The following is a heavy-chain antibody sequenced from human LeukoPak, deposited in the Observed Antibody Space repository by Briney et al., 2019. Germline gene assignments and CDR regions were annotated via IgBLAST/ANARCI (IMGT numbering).Heavy chain of an antibody. D-gene: IGHD3-10*01. Sequence: PSETLSLSCAVYGGSFSGYYWSWICQPPGKGLEWIGEINHSGSTNYNPSLKSRVTISVDTSKNQFSLKLSSVTAADTAVYYCARQDGSGYYFDYWGQGTLVTVSS. CDR2: INHSGST. CDR1: GGSFSGYY. CDR3: ARQDGSGYYFDY. J-gene: IGHJ4*02. V-gene: IGHV4-34*01.